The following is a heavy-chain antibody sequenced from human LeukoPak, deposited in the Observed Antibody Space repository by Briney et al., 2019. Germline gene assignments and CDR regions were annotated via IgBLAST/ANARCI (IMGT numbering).Heavy chain of an antibody. CDR3: ARADYYDSRAARYYFDY. J-gene: IGHJ4*02. D-gene: IGHD3-22*01. V-gene: IGHV4-59*01. CDR2: IYYSGTT. Sequence: SETLSLTCTVSGGSISTYYWNWIRQPPGKGLEWIGYIYYSGTTNYNPSLKSRVSMSVDTSKNQFSLKLSSVTAADTAVYYCARADYYDSRAARYYFDYWGQGTLVTVSS. CDR1: GGSISTYY.